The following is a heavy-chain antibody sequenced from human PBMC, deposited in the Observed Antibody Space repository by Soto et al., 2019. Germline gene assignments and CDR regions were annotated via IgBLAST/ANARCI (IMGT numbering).Heavy chain of an antibody. CDR2: IIPIFGTA. V-gene: IGHV1-69*12. Sequence: QVQLVQSGAEVKKPGSSVKVSCKASGGTFSSYAISWVRQAPGQGLEWMGGIIPIFGTANYAQKFQGRVTITADESMRSAYMERSSVRSEDTAVYYCARDTGRQSVGIRYFDLWGRGNLVTDSS. D-gene: IGHD1-26*01. J-gene: IGHJ2*01. CDR1: GGTFSSYA. CDR3: ARDTGRQSVGIRYFDL.